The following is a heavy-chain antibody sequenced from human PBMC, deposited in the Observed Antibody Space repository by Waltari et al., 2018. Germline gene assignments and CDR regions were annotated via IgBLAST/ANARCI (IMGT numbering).Heavy chain of an antibody. D-gene: IGHD5-12*01. CDR1: GYTFTGYY. J-gene: IGHJ4*02. Sequence: QVQLVQSGAEVKKPGASVKVSCKASGYTFTGYYMHWVRQAPGKGLEWMGWINPNSGGTNYAQKFQGRVIMTRDTSISTAYMERSRLRSDDTAVYYCARVFDGYIKGSFDYWGQGTLVTVSS. V-gene: IGHV1-2*02. CDR3: ARVFDGYIKGSFDY. CDR2: INPNSGGT.